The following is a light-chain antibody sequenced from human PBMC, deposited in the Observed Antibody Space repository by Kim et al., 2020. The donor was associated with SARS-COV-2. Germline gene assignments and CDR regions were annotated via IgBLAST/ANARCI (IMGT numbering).Light chain of an antibody. V-gene: IGLV3-19*01. CDR1: SLRSYY. CDR2: GKN. CDR3: NSRDSSGNHYV. Sequence: SSELTQDPAVSVALGQTVRITCQGDSLRSYYASWYQQKPGQAPVLVIYGKNNRPSGIPDRFSGSSSGNTASLTITGAQAEDEADYYCNSRDSSGNHYVFGTDTKVTVL. J-gene: IGLJ1*01.